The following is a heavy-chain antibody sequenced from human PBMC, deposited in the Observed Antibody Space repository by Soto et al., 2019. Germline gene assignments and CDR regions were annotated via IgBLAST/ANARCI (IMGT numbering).Heavy chain of an antibody. CDR1: GFTFSHYG. CDR2: ISYDGSNK. CDR3: ARYSGKYQGPMAY. V-gene: IGHV3-30*03. Sequence: QVQLVESGGGVGQPGRSLRLSCAASGFTFSHYGIHWVRQAPGKGLEWLAVISYDGSNKHYADSVKGRFTVSRDNSKNTLYLQMNSLIAEDTAVYFCARYSGKYQGPMAYWGQGTLVTVSS. D-gene: IGHD1-26*01. J-gene: IGHJ4*02.